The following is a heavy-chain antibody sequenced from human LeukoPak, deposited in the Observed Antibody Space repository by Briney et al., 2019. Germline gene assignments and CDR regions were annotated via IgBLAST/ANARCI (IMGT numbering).Heavy chain of an antibody. D-gene: IGHD3-9*01. CDR2: ISYDGSTK. Sequence: GGSLRLSCAASGFTFSSNGMHWVRQPPGRGLERLALISYDGSTKYYTDSVKGRFSIYRDNSKNTLYLQMNSLRADDTAVYYCAKDMVDILTGYYAFDIWGQGTMVTVSS. CDR1: GFTFSSNG. CDR3: AKDMVDILTGYYAFDI. V-gene: IGHV3-30*18. J-gene: IGHJ3*02.